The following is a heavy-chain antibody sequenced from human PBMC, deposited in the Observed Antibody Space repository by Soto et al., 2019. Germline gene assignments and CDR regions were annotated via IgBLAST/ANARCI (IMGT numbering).Heavy chain of an antibody. Sequence: QVQLVESGGGVVQPGRSLRLSCAASGFTFSSYGMHWVRQAPGKGLEWVAVIWYDGSNKYYADSVKGRFTISRDNSKNSLYLEMNSLRAEDTAVYYCARGNTGIRYFVWLPNSPNGFDIWGQWTMVTVSS. CDR2: IWYDGSNK. CDR1: GFTFSSYG. J-gene: IGHJ3*02. D-gene: IGHD3-9*01. V-gene: IGHV3-33*01. CDR3: ARGNTGIRYFVWLPNSPNGFDI.